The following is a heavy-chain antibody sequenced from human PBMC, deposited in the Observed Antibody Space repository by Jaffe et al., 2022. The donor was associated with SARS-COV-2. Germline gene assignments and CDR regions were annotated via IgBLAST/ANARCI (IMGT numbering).Heavy chain of an antibody. CDR2: INGGNGLT. D-gene: IGHD3-10*01. J-gene: IGHJ4*02. Sequence: QVQLQQSGAEVKTPGASVKISCKASGYMFNIYTIHWMRQAPGQSLQWLGSINGGNGLTKSSQTFHDRVTITRDTSASTVSMELRSLRSDDTAVYFCARELFLSGTYYNPLSHWGQGTLVTVS. CDR3: ARELFLSGTYYNPLSH. CDR1: GYMFNIYT. V-gene: IGHV1-3*01.